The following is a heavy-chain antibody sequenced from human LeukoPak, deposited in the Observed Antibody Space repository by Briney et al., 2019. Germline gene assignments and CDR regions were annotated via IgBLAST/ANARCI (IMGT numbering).Heavy chain of an antibody. CDR3: ARGVLWGYSSGWYDY. CDR1: GGSISSYY. J-gene: IGHJ4*02. CDR2: IYYSGST. V-gene: IGHV4-59*01. Sequence: PSETLSLTCTLSGGSISSYYWSWIRQPPGKGLEWIGYIYYSGSTNYNPSLKSRVTISVDTSKNQFSLKLSSATAADTAVYYCARGVLWGYSSGWYDYWGQGTLVTVSS. D-gene: IGHD6-19*01.